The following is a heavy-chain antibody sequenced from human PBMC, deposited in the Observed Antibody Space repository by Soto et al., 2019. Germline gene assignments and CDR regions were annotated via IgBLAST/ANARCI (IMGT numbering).Heavy chain of an antibody. J-gene: IGHJ4*02. CDR1: GFTFSSYG. V-gene: IGHV3-30*18. CDR2: ISYDGSNK. CDR3: AKESTVTTWCIDY. Sequence: QVQLVESGGGVVQPGRSLRLSCAASGFTFSSYGMHWVRQAPGKGLEWVAVISYDGSNKYYADSVKGRFTISRDNSKNTLYRQMNSLRAEDTAVYYCAKESTVTTWCIDYWGQGTLVTVSS. D-gene: IGHD4-4*01.